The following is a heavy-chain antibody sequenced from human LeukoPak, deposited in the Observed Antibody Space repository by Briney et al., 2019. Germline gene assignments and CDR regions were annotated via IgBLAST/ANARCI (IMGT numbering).Heavy chain of an antibody. Sequence: SETLSLTCAVSGYSISSGYYLGWLRQPPGKGLERIGSIYHSGSAYYNPSLKRRDSISRERSKNQFSLKLSSVTAADTAVYYCARHHRPHSSSWLNYWGQGTLVTVSS. CDR2: IYHSGSA. V-gene: IGHV4-38-2*01. D-gene: IGHD6-13*01. CDR1: GYSISSGYY. J-gene: IGHJ4*02. CDR3: ARHHRPHSSSWLNY.